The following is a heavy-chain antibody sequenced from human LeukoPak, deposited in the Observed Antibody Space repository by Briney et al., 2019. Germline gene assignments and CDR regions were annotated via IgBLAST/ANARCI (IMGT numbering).Heavy chain of an antibody. V-gene: IGHV3-9*01. Sequence: GGSLRLSCAASGFTFDDYAMHWVRQAPGKGLEWVSGISWNSGSIGYADSVKGRFTISRDNSKNTLYLQMNSLRAEDTAVYYCAKRYSTGWYAEYFQHWGQGTLVTVSS. CDR1: GFTFDDYA. D-gene: IGHD6-19*01. CDR2: ISWNSGSI. CDR3: AKRYSTGWYAEYFQH. J-gene: IGHJ1*01.